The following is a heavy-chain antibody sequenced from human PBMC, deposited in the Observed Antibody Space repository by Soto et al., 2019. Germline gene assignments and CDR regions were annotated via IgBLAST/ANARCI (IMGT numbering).Heavy chain of an antibody. CDR1: GFTFTRYS. Sequence: GGSLRLSCAASGFTFTRYSMNWVRQAPGKGLEWASSISSTTNYIYYGDSMKGRFTISRDNAKNSLYLEMNSLRAEDTAVYYCVRESEDLTSNFDYWGQGTLVTVSS. CDR3: VRESEDLTSNFDY. J-gene: IGHJ4*02. CDR2: ISSTTNYI. V-gene: IGHV3-21*06.